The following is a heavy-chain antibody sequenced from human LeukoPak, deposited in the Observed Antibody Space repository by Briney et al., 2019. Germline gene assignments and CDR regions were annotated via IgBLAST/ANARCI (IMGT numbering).Heavy chain of an antibody. CDR1: GFTFDAYA. D-gene: IGHD1-26*01. Sequence: PGGSLRLSCAASGFTFDAYAMNWVRQGPGKGLEWVSGINWNGGDTAYADSVKGRFTISRDNAKNSLHLQMNSLRVEDTALYYCARVKGGATTDYWGQGTLVTVSS. CDR2: INWNGGDT. J-gene: IGHJ4*02. CDR3: ARVKGGATTDY. V-gene: IGHV3-20*04.